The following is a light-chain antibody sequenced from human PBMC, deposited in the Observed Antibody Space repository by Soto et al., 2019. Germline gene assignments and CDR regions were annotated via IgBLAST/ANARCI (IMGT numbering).Light chain of an antibody. Sequence: IQMNQSPSTLSSYVGDRVTITCRATQTINTRLAWYQQKPGKAPKLLIYDASSLESGVPSRFSGSGSGTEFTLTISGLQPDDFATYYCQHYDTYRATFGQGS. J-gene: IGKJ1*01. CDR1: QTINTR. CDR3: QHYDTYRAT. V-gene: IGKV1-5*01. CDR2: DAS.